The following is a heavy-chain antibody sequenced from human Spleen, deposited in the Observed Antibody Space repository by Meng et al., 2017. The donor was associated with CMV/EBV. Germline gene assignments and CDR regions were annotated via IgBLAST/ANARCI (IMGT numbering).Heavy chain of an antibody. J-gene: IGHJ4*02. CDR3: ARGDFGTFDY. CDR1: GFTFGRYA. D-gene: IGHD4/OR15-4a*01. CDR2: ISYDGSNK. V-gene: IGHV3-30*04. Sequence: GESLKISCAASGFTFGRYAMAWVRQAPGKGLEWVAVISYDGSNKYYAGSVKSRFTISRDNSKNTLYLQMNSLTPEDTAVYYCARGDFGTFDYWGQGTPVTVSS.